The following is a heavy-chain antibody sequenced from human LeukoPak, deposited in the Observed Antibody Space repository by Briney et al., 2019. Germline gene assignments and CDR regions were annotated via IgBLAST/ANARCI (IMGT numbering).Heavy chain of an antibody. Sequence: GGSLRLSCAASGFTFSSYSMNWVRQAPGKGLEWVSSISSSSSYIYYADSVKGRFTISRDNAKNSLYLQMNSLRAEDTAVYYCAKGSSEELQGGIYYYYMDVWGKGTTVTVSS. J-gene: IGHJ6*03. CDR1: GFTFSSYS. V-gene: IGHV3-21*04. CDR2: ISSSSSYI. CDR3: AKGSSEELQGGIYYYYMDV. D-gene: IGHD3-10*01.